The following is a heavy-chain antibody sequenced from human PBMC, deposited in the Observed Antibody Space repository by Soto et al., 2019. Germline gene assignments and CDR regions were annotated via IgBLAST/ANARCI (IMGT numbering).Heavy chain of an antibody. J-gene: IGHJ4*02. CDR3: ARPGLIAAAIDY. D-gene: IGHD6-13*01. V-gene: IGHV4-34*01. CDR2: INHSGST. Sequence: SETLSLTCAVYGGSFSGYYWSWIRQPPGKGLEWIGEINHSGSTNYNPSLKSRVTISVDTSKNQFSLKLSSVTAADTAVYYCARPGLIAAAIDYWGQGTLVTVSS. CDR1: GGSFSGYY.